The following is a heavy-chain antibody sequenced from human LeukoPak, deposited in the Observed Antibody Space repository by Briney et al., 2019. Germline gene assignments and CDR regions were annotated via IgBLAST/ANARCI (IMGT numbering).Heavy chain of an antibody. D-gene: IGHD3-22*01. J-gene: IGHJ4*02. CDR1: GGSISSGDYY. CDR2: IYYSGST. V-gene: IGHV4-30-4*01. CDR3: ARVDSSGYEGLFDY. Sequence: PSETLSLTCTVSGGSISSGDYYWSWIRQPPGKGLEWIGYIYYSGSTYYNPSLKSRVTISVDTSKNQFSLKLSSVTAADTAVYYCARVDSSGYEGLFDYWGQGTLVTVSS.